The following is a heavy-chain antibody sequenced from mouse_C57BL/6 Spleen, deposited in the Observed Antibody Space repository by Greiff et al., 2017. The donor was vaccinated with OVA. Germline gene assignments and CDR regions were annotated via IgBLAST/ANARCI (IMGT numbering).Heavy chain of an antibody. D-gene: IGHD1-1*01. Sequence: VQLQQSGAELVRPGASVTLSCKASGYTFTDYEMHWVKQTPVHGLEWIGAIDPETGGTASNQKFKGKAILTADKSSSTAYMELRSLTSEDSAVYYCTRGGYYGSSFPYFDYWGQGTTLTVSS. J-gene: IGHJ2*01. CDR2: IDPETGGT. V-gene: IGHV1-15*01. CDR3: TRGGYYGSSFPYFDY. CDR1: GYTFTDYE.